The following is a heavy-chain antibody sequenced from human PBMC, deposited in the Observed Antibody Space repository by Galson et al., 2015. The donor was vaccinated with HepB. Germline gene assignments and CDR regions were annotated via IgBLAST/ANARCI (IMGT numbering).Heavy chain of an antibody. CDR2: ISYDGSNK. J-gene: IGHJ4*02. V-gene: IGHV3-30-3*01. D-gene: IGHD5-18*01. CDR1: GFTFSSYA. CDR3: ARERGPYSYGNCGIDY. Sequence: SLRLSCAASGFTFSSYAMHWVRQAPGKGLQWVAVISYDGSNKYYADSVKGRFTISRDNSKNTLYLQMNSLRAEDTAVYYCARERGPYSYGNCGIDYWGQGTLVTVSS.